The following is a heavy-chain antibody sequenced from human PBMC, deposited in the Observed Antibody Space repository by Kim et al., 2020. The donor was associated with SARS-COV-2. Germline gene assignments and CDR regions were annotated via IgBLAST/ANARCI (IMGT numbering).Heavy chain of an antibody. J-gene: IGHJ6*02. CDR1: GGSFSGYY. D-gene: IGHD2-15*01. CDR3: ARGQVVVVAATGNYYYYGMDV. Sequence: SETLSLTCAVYGGSFSGYYWSWIRQPPGKGLEWIGEINHSGSTNYNPSLKSRVTISVDTSKNQFSLKLSSVTAADTAVYYCARGQVVVVAATGNYYYYGMDVWGQGTTVTVSS. V-gene: IGHV4-34*01. CDR2: INHSGST.